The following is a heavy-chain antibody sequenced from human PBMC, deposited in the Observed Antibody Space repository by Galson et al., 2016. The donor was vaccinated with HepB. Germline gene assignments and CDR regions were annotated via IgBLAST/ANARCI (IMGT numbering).Heavy chain of an antibody. CDR3: ARDRDRSLDY. CDR2: ISAHNGDT. V-gene: IGHV1-18*04. J-gene: IGHJ4*02. Sequence: SVKVSCKASGYPFTTNGITWVRQAPGQGLEWMGWISAHNGDTNSPQKFQGRVTLTTDTSTRTAYMELRSLKSDEPAVYYCARDRDRSLDYWGQGTLVTVSS. D-gene: IGHD5-24*01. CDR1: GYPFTTNG.